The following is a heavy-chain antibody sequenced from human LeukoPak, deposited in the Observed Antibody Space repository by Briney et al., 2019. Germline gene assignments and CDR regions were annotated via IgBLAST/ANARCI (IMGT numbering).Heavy chain of an antibody. CDR3: ARYGHWFDP. V-gene: IGHV4-38-2*01. D-gene: IGHD3-10*01. J-gene: IGHJ5*02. CDR1: GYSISSGYY. CDR2: VHHSADT. Sequence: SETLYLTCAVSGYSISSGYYWGWIRQPPGKGLEYIGSVHHSADTYYNPSLKSRVTMSIDTSKNQFSLKLNSVTAADTAVYYCARYGHWFDPWGQGTLVTVSS.